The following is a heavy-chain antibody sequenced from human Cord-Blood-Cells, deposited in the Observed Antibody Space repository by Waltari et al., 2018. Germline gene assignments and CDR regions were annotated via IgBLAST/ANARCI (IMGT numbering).Heavy chain of an antibody. CDR3: ATTKEYLDWLLYY. CDR2: IYAGDSDT. V-gene: IGHV5-51*01. CDR1: GYSFTSYW. D-gene: IGHD3-9*01. J-gene: IGHJ4*02. Sequence: EVQLVQSGAEVKKPGESLKISCKGSGYSFTSYWIGWVRQMPGKGLEWMGSIYAGDSDTGYRPSFQGQVTTSADKSISTAYLHGSSLEASDTAMYYCATTKEYLDWLLYYWGQGTLVTVSS.